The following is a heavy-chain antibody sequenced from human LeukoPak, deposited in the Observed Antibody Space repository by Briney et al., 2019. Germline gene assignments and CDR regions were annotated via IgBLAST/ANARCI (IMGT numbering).Heavy chain of an antibody. D-gene: IGHD2-2*03. Sequence: SGKVSCKASGGTFSSYAISWVRQAPGQGLEWMGGIIPIFGTANYAQKFQGRVTITADESTSTAYMELSSLRSEDTAVYYCAIMDIVVVPAATGNYYGMDVWGQGTTVTVSS. CDR3: AIMDIVVVPAATGNYYGMDV. CDR1: GGTFSSYA. V-gene: IGHV1-69*01. J-gene: IGHJ6*02. CDR2: IIPIFGTA.